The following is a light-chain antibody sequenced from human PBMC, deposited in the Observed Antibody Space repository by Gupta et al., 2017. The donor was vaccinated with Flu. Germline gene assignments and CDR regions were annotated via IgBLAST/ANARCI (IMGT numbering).Light chain of an antibody. Sequence: SPGQTASITCSGDKSGDKYACWYQQKPGQSPVLVIYQDSKRPSGIPERFSGSNSGNTATLTISGTQAMDEADYYCQAWDSSTEVFGTGTKVTVL. CDR3: QAWDSSTEV. CDR1: KSGDKY. J-gene: IGLJ1*01. CDR2: QDS. V-gene: IGLV3-1*01.